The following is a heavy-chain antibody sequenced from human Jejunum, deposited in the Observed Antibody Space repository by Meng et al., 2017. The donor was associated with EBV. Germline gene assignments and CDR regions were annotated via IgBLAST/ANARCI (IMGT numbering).Heavy chain of an antibody. CDR2: IGTAGDT. D-gene: IGHD1-1*01. J-gene: IGHJ4*02. Sequence: EVQLVEFGGGLVQPGGSLRLSCAASGFTFSSYDMHWVRQATGKGLEWVSGIGTAGDTYYLGSVKGRFTISRENAKNSLYLQMNSLGVGDTAVYYCARGSGTTRHYWGQGTLVTVSS. V-gene: IGHV3-13*01. CDR1: GFTFSSYD. CDR3: ARGSGTTRHY.